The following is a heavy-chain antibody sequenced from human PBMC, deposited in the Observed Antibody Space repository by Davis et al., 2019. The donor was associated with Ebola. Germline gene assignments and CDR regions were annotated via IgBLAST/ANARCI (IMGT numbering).Heavy chain of an antibody. CDR3: ARGVGATWDLDY. Sequence: GESLKISCAASGLTISSNYMSWVRQAPGKGLEWVSVIYSGGSAYYADSVKDRFTLSRDNSKNTLYLQMNSLRAEDTAVYYCARGVGATWDLDYWGQGTLVTVSS. CDR2: IYSGGSA. D-gene: IGHD1-26*01. V-gene: IGHV3-66*01. J-gene: IGHJ4*02. CDR1: GLTISSNY.